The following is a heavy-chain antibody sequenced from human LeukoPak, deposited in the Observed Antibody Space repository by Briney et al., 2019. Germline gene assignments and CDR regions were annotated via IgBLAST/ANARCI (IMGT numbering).Heavy chain of an antibody. CDR3: ARRMSSWDHDAFDI. D-gene: IGHD6-13*01. V-gene: IGHV3-21*01. Sequence: NPGGSLRLSCAASGFTFSSYSMNWVRQAPGKGLEWVSSISSSSSYIYYADSVKGRFTISRDNAKNSLYLQMNSLRAEDTAVYYCARRMSSWDHDAFDIWGQGTMVTVSS. J-gene: IGHJ3*02. CDR1: GFTFSSYS. CDR2: ISSSSSYI.